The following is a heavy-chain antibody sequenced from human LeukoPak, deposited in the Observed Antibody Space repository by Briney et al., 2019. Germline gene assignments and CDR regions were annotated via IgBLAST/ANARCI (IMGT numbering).Heavy chain of an antibody. V-gene: IGHV6-1*01. J-gene: IGHJ3*02. CDR1: GDSVSSNGAA. CDR2: TYYRSKWYN. D-gene: IGHD4-17*01. Sequence: SQTLSLTCAISGDSVSSNGAAWNWIRQSPSRGLEWLGRTYYRSKWYNDYAISVRSRITITPDTSKNQFSLQLKSVTPEDTAMYYCASHRSDYGDYLAAFDIWGQGTMVTVSS. CDR3: ASHRSDYGDYLAAFDI.